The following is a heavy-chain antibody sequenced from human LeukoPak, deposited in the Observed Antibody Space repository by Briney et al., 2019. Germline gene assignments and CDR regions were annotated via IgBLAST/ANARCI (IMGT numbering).Heavy chain of an antibody. V-gene: IGHV1-18*01. CDR1: GYTFTSYG. CDR3: ARVLLWFGEAEYYYYGMDV. J-gene: IGHJ6*02. D-gene: IGHD3-10*01. Sequence: GASVKVSCKASGYTFTSYGISWVRQAPGQGREWMGWISAYNGNTNYAQKLQGRVTMTTDTSTSTAYMELRSLRSDDTAVYYCARVLLWFGEAEYYYYGMDVWGQGTAVTVSS. CDR2: ISAYNGNT.